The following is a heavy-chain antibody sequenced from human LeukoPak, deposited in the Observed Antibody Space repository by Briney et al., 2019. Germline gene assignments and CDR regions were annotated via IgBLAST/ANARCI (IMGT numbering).Heavy chain of an antibody. V-gene: IGHV3-9*01. J-gene: IGHJ6*02. CDR1: GFTFDDYA. CDR3: TKDIGTGGSATVTTFLPYGMDV. D-gene: IGHD4-17*01. CDR2: ISWNYGNI. Sequence: GGSLRLSCAASGFTFDDYAMHWVRHAPGKDLGWVSGISWNYGNIAYADSVKGRFTISRDNAKNFLYLEMNSLRTEDTALYYCTKDIGTGGSATVTTFLPYGMDVWGQGTTVTVSS.